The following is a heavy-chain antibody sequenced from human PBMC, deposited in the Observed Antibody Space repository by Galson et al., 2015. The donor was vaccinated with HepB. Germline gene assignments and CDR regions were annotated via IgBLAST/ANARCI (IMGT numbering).Heavy chain of an antibody. Sequence: SVKVSCKVSGYTLTELSMHWVRQAPGKGLEWMGGFDPEDGETIYAQKFQGRVTMTEDTSTDTAYMELSSLRSEDTAVYYCATAIVVVIAIRRADDAFDIWGQGTMVTVSS. CDR1: GYTLTELS. CDR2: FDPEDGET. D-gene: IGHD2-21*01. V-gene: IGHV1-24*01. J-gene: IGHJ3*02. CDR3: ATAIVVVIAIRRADDAFDI.